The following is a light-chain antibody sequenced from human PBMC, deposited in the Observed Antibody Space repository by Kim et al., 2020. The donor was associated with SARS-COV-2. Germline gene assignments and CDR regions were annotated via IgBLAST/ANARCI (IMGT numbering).Light chain of an antibody. CDR1: SGHSSYA. CDR2: VNSDGSH. V-gene: IGLV4-69*01. CDR3: QTWGTGIWV. J-gene: IGLJ3*02. Sequence: SVKVTCTLSSGHSSYAIAWHQQQPEKGPRYLMKVNSDGSHNKGDGIPDRFSGSSSGAERYLIISSLQSEDEADYYCQTWGTGIWVFGGGTKLTVL.